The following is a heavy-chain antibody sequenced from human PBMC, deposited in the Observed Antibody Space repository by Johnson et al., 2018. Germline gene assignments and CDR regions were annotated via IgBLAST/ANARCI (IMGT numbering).Heavy chain of an antibody. CDR1: GFSLRNYG. J-gene: IGHJ6*03. CDR3: GRYASGSSYYYYYYIDV. Sequence: VQLVESGGGLVQPGGSVRLYCAASGFSLRNYGMTWVRQAPGKGLEWVSGITDSGGSTYYADSVTGLFTVSRDNSKNTLFLQMDRLRSEDTPVYYCGRYASGSSYYYYYYIDVWGKGTTVTVSS. CDR2: ITDSGGST. V-gene: IGHV3-23*04. D-gene: IGHD3-10*01.